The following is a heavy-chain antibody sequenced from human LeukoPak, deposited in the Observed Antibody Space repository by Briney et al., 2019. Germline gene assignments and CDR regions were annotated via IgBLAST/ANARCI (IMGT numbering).Heavy chain of an antibody. CDR1: GFTFSDYY. Sequence: GGSLRLSCAASGFTFSDYYMTWIRQAPGKGLEWISYISRSGSTKYYAGSVKGRFTISRDNAKNSLFLQMNSLRAEDTAVYYCARDLLGYCSGGSCYPSFDYWGQGTLVTVSS. CDR2: ISRSGSTK. J-gene: IGHJ4*02. CDR3: ARDLLGYCSGGSCYPSFDY. V-gene: IGHV3-11*01. D-gene: IGHD2-15*01.